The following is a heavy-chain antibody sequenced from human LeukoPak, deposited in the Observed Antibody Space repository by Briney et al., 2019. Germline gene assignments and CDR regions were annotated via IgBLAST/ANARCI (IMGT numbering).Heavy chain of an antibody. D-gene: IGHD1-26*01. V-gene: IGHV4-59*01. Sequence: PSETLSLTCTVSGGSISSYYWSWIRQPPGKGLEWIGYIYYSGSTNYNPSLKSRVTISVGTSKNQFSLKLSSVTAADTAVYYCARGGDRRATWYFDYWGQGTLVTVSS. CDR2: IYYSGST. J-gene: IGHJ4*02. CDR3: ARGGDRRATWYFDY. CDR1: GGSISSYY.